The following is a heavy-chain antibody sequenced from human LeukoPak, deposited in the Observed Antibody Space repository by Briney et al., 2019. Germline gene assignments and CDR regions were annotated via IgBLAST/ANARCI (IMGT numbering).Heavy chain of an antibody. CDR3: ARDWIAVAGTHYYYGMDV. CDR1: GFTFSSYE. J-gene: IGHJ6*04. D-gene: IGHD6-19*01. V-gene: IGHV3-48*03. CDR2: ISSSGSTI. Sequence: PGGSLRLSCAAPGFTFSSYEMNWVRQAPGKGLEWVSYISSSGSTIYYADSVKGRFTISRDNAKNSLYLQMNSLRAEDTAVYYCARDWIAVAGTHYYYGMDVWGEGTTVTVSS.